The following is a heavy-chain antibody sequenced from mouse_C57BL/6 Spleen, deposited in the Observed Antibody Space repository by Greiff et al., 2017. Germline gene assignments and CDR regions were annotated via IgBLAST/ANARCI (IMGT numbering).Heavy chain of an antibody. CDR1: GYTFTSYG. CDR3: ARDGHYYGSSPYAMDY. Sequence: VQLQQSGAELARPGASVKLSCKASGYTFTSYGISWVKQRTGQGLEWIGEIYPRSGNTYYNEKFKGKATLTADKSSSTAYMELRSLTSEDSAVYFCARDGHYYGSSPYAMDYWGQGTSVTVSS. J-gene: IGHJ4*01. V-gene: IGHV1-81*01. CDR2: IYPRSGNT. D-gene: IGHD1-1*01.